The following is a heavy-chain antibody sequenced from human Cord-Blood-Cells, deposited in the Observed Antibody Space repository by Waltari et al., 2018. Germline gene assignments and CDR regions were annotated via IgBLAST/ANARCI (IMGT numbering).Heavy chain of an antibody. V-gene: IGHV3-30*04. CDR3: ARDNDDSSGYYFDY. CDR1: GFPFSRYA. CDR2: ISYDGSNK. D-gene: IGHD3-22*01. J-gene: IGHJ4*02. Sequence: QVQLVESGGGVVQPGRSLRLSCAASGFPFSRYALPWVRQAPGKGLEWVAVISYDGSNKYYADSVKGRFTISRDNSKNTLYLQMNSLRAEDTAVYYCARDNDDSSGYYFDYWGQGTLVTVSS.